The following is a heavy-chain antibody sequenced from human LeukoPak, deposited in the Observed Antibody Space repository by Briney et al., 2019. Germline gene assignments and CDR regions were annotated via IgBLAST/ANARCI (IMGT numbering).Heavy chain of an antibody. CDR3: AKGGAIYYYMDV. J-gene: IGHJ6*03. Sequence: GGSLRLSCAASGFTFSSYGMHWVRQAPGKGLEWVAVISYDGSNKYYADSVKGRFTISRDNSKNTLYLQMNSLRAEDTAVYYCAKGGAIYYYMDVWGKGTTVTVSS. D-gene: IGHD2-2*02. CDR2: ISYDGSNK. V-gene: IGHV3-30*18. CDR1: GFTFSSYG.